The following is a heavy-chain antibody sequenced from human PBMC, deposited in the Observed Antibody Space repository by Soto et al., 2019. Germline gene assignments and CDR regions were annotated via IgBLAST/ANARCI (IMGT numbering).Heavy chain of an antibody. V-gene: IGHV3-48*03. CDR1: GVTFSSYE. Sequence: GGSLRLSCVYSGVTFSSYEMNWVRQGPGKGLEWISHMTNSGNSMSHADSVKGRFSISRDNAKNSLYLQMNSLRAGDTAVYYCERGKYYYGLDVWGQGTTVTVSS. CDR2: MTNSGNSM. J-gene: IGHJ6*02. CDR3: ERGKYYYGLDV.